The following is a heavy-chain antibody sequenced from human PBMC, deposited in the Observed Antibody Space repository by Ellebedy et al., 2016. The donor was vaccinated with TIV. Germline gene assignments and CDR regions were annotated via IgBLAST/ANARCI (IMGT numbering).Heavy chain of an antibody. CDR3: AREYFDTTGYYPNH. J-gene: IGHJ4*02. V-gene: IGHV1-46*01. CDR2: INPIGGST. CDR1: GYTFTSYH. D-gene: IGHD3-22*01. Sequence: AASVKVSCKTSGYTFTSYHLHWVRQAPGQGLEWMGSINPIGGSTVFEQKFQGRVTMTRVTSTNTVYMERSSLRSEDTDVYYCAREYFDTTGYYPNHWGQGTLVTVSS.